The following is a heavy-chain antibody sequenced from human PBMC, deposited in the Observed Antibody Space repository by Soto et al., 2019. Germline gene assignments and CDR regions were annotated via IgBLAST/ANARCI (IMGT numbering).Heavy chain of an antibody. D-gene: IGHD3-3*01. CDR3: ARGAGDFWSGYYSGALGYYYGMDV. CDR1: GGSFSGYY. Sequence: SETLSLTCAVYGGSFSGYYWSWIRQPPGKGLEWIGEINHSGSTNYNPSLKSRVTISVDTSKNQFSLKLSSVTAADTAVYYCARGAGDFWSGYYSGALGYYYGMDVWGQGTTVTVSS. J-gene: IGHJ6*02. CDR2: INHSGST. V-gene: IGHV4-34*01.